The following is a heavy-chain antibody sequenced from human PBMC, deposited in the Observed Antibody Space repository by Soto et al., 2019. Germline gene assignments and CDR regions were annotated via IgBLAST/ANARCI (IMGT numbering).Heavy chain of an antibody. CDR2: IYYSGST. CDR3: ARDREVRFFEWLPQVGMDA. CDR1: VGSLSSYY. J-gene: IGHJ6*02. Sequence: SGTLSLSCTVAVGSLSSYYWCWIRQPPGKGLEWIGYIYYSGSTNYNPSLKSRVTISVDTSKNQFSLKLSSVTAADTAVYYCARDREVRFFEWLPQVGMDARGQGTTVT. V-gene: IGHV4-59*01. D-gene: IGHD3-3*01.